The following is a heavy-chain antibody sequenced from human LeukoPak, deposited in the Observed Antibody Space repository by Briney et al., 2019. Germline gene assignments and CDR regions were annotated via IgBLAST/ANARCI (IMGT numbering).Heavy chain of an antibody. Sequence: PSETLSLTCTVSGGSISSYYWSWIRQPPGKGLEWIGYIYYSGSTNYNPSLKSRVTISVDTSKNQFSLKLSSVIAADTAVYYCARYLSGIDYHFDYWGQGTLVTVSS. CDR1: GGSISSYY. D-gene: IGHD3-10*01. V-gene: IGHV4-59*01. J-gene: IGHJ4*02. CDR3: ARYLSGIDYHFDY. CDR2: IYYSGST.